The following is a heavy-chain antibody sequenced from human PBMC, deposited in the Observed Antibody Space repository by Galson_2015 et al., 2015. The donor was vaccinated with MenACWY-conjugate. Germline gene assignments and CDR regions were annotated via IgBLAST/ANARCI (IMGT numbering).Heavy chain of an antibody. Sequence: SLRLSCAASGFTFSNYAMNWVRQAPGKGLEWISFIGTTSSTTYYADSVRGRFTIFRDNAKNSLYLQMNSLKAEDAAVYYCARDPSFTGFDYWGQGTLVTVSS. D-gene: IGHD1-14*01. CDR2: IGTTSSTT. J-gene: IGHJ4*02. CDR3: ARDPSFTGFDY. CDR1: GFTFSNYA. V-gene: IGHV3-48*04.